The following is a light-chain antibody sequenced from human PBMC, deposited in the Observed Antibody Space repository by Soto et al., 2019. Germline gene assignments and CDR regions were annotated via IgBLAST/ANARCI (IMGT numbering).Light chain of an antibody. V-gene: IGLV2-14*01. CDR3: SSSTRASTPLV. CDR1: GSDVGGYNY. Sequence: QSALTQPASVSGSPGQSITISCTGTGSDVGGYNYVSWYQQHPGKAPKVMIYDVSNRPSGVSNRFSGSKSGNTASLTISGLQAADEADYYCSSSTRASTPLVFGGGTKLTVL. CDR2: DVS. J-gene: IGLJ2*01.